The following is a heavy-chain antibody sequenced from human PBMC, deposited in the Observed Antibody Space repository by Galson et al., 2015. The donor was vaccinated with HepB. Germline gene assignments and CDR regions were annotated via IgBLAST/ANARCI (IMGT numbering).Heavy chain of an antibody. Sequence: LRLSCATSGFIFRNYGMHWVRQAPGKGLEWVAVIWYDGRDQKYADSVRGRFTISRDNSRYTLYLQMSSLRVEDTALYYCAKLDSSGCSWGQGTLVTVSS. CDR1: GFIFRNYG. CDR3: AKLDSSGCS. CDR2: IWYDGRDQ. D-gene: IGHD3-22*01. J-gene: IGHJ4*02. V-gene: IGHV3-33*06.